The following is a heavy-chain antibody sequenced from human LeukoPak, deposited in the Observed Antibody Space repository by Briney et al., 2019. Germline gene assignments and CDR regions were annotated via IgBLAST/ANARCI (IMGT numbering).Heavy chain of an antibody. CDR1: GFTFSTYS. CDR2: ISSSSSNI. V-gene: IGHV3-21*06. Sequence: GGSLRLSCAASGFTFSTYSMNWVRQAPGKGLEWVSCISSSSSNILYADSVKGRFTISRDNAKNSLYLQMNSLRPEDTAVYYCARDEGVKLATTTLQYWGQGALVTVSS. D-gene: IGHD5-24*01. J-gene: IGHJ4*02. CDR3: ARDEGVKLATTTLQY.